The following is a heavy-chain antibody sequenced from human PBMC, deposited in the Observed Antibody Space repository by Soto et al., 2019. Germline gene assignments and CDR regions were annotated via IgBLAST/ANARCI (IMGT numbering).Heavy chain of an antibody. J-gene: IGHJ5*01. CDR1: GYSFRSYG. D-gene: IGHD2-8*01. Sequence: ASVKGSCKAGGYSFRSYGINWVRQAPGQGLEWIGWVSGYNYNTKYAQKLQGRITVTTDTSTNTAYMELRSLRSDDTAVYYCGRSSSMLGAGWSDSWG. V-gene: IGHV1-18*01. CDR2: VSGYNYNT. CDR3: GRSSSMLGAGWSDS.